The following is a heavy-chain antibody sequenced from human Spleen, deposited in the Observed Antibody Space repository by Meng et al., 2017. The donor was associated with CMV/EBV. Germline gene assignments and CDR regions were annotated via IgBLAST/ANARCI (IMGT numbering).Heavy chain of an antibody. Sequence: ASVKVSCKASGYSFTDHYIHWVRQAPGQGLEWMGWINPLSGGTDFPQKFQGRVTLTGDTSTTTVHMELGRLRSDDTAVYYCARESDPMIRGGEDFDCWGQGTLVTVSS. CDR3: ARESDPMIRGGEDFDC. CDR2: INPLSGGT. V-gene: IGHV1-2*02. CDR1: GYSFTDHY. D-gene: IGHD3-10*01. J-gene: IGHJ4*02.